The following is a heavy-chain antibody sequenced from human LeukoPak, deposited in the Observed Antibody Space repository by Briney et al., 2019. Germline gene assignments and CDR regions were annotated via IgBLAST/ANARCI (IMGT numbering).Heavy chain of an antibody. Sequence: ASVKVSCKASGYTFTSYGISWVRQAPGQGLEWMGWISAYNGNTNYVQKLQGRVTMTTDTSTSTAYMELRSLRSDDTAVYYCARVGGGYCSGGSCYTAYYYMDVWGKGTTVTVSS. D-gene: IGHD2-15*01. V-gene: IGHV1-18*01. CDR2: ISAYNGNT. J-gene: IGHJ6*03. CDR1: GYTFTSYG. CDR3: ARVGGGYCSGGSCYTAYYYMDV.